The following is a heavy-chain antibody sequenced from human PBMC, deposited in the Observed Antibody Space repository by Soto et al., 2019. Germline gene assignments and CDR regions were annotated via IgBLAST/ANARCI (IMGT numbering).Heavy chain of an antibody. CDR1: DGSLSGYL. CDR3: ARGGDGSGNWFDP. CDR2: INHSGTT. J-gene: IGHJ5*02. Sequence: QVQLQQWGAGLLKPSETLSLTCAVYDGSLSGYLWSWIRQPPGKGLEWIGEINHSGTTNYNPSLKSRVTISADTSRNQFSLKVNSMTAADTAVYYCARGGDGSGNWFDPWGQGTLVTVSS. D-gene: IGHD3-10*01. V-gene: IGHV4-34*01.